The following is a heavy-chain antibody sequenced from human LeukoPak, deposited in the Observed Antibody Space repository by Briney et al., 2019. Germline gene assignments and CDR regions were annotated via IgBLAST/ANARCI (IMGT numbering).Heavy chain of an antibody. CDR3: ARSALMYYYGSGSYRDAFDI. D-gene: IGHD3-10*01. CDR1: GGSISSSNYY. J-gene: IGHJ3*02. Sequence: PSETLSLTCSVSGGSISSSNYYWDWIRQSPGKGLEWIGSIYSSGSTYNNTSLKSRVTISVDTSKNQFSLKLSSVTAADTAVYYCARSALMYYYGSGSYRDAFDIWGQGTMVTVSS. V-gene: IGHV4-39*07. CDR2: IYSSGST.